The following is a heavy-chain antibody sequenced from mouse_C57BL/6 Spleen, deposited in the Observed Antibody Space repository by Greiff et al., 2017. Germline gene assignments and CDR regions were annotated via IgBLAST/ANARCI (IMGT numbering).Heavy chain of an antibody. Sequence: EVQGVESGGGLVKPGGSLKLSCAASGFTFSSYTMSWVRQTPEKRLEWVATISGGGGNTYYPDSVKGRFTLSRDNAKNTLYLQMRSLRSEDTALYYCARLSITTPWYFNVWGTGTTVTVSS. V-gene: IGHV5-9*01. CDR2: ISGGGGNT. CDR1: GFTFSSYT. J-gene: IGHJ1*03. D-gene: IGHD1-1*01. CDR3: ARLSITTPWYFNV.